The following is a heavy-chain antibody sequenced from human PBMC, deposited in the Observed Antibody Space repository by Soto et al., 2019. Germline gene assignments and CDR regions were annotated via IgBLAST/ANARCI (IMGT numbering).Heavy chain of an antibody. CDR1: GGSFSGYY. J-gene: IGHJ4*02. CDR2: INHSGST. D-gene: IGHD5-18*01. CDR3: ASNSYGYIFYDY. Sequence: PSETLSLTCAVYGGSFSGYYWTWIRQPPGTGLEWIGEINHSGSTNYNPSLKSRVTISVDTSKNQFSLKPSSVTAADTAVYYCASNSYGYIFYDYWGQGTLVTVSS. V-gene: IGHV4-34*01.